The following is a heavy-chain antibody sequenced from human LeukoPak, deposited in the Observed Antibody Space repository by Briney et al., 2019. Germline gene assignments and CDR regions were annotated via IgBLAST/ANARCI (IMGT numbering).Heavy chain of an antibody. CDR3: AKDSTLAYYDILTGSPGAFDI. D-gene: IGHD3-9*01. CDR1: RFTFSSYA. CDR2: ISGSGGST. Sequence: PGGSLRLSCAASRFTFSSYAMIRVRQAPGKGLEWVSAISGSGGSTYYADSVKGRFTISRDNSKNTLYLQMNSLRAEDTAVYYCAKDSTLAYYDILTGSPGAFDIWGQGTMVTVSS. V-gene: IGHV3-23*01. J-gene: IGHJ3*02.